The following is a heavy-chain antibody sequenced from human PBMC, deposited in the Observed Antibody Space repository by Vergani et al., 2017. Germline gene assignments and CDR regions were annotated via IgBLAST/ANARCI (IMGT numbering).Heavy chain of an antibody. D-gene: IGHD6-6*01. Sequence: EVQLLESGGGLVQPGGSLRLSCAASGFTFSSYAMSWVRQAPGKGLEWVSAISGSGGSTYYADPVKGRFTISRDNSNNTLYLQMNSLRAEDTAVYCCAKDTSSSSDPFDCWGRGTLVTVSS. V-gene: IGHV3-23*01. J-gene: IGHJ4*02. CDR1: GFTFSSYA. CDR2: ISGSGGST. CDR3: AKDTSSSSDPFDC.